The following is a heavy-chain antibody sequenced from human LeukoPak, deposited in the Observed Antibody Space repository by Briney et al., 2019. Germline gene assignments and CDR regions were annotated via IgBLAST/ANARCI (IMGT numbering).Heavy chain of an antibody. V-gene: IGHV3-23*01. CDR3: ARVIGSSGYYGALDY. D-gene: IGHD3-22*01. CDR1: GFTFSNYA. J-gene: IGHJ4*02. Sequence: PGGSLRLSCATSGFTFSNYAMGWVRQAPGKGLEFVSNISAGGVSTFYADSVKGRFTISRDNAKNSLYLQMNSLRAEDTAVYYCARVIGSSGYYGALDYWGQGTLVTVSS. CDR2: ISAGGVST.